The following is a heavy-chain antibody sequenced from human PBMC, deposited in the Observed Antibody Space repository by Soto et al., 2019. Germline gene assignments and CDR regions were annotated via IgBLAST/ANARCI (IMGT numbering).Heavy chain of an antibody. CDR2: IKEDGSEK. Sequence: GGSLRLSCAASGFTFSNYWMTWVRQAPGKGLEWVANIKEDGSEKHYVDSVKGRFTISRDNAKNSLYLQMNSLRVEDTAVYFCSRDVVGGAKALNYWGQGALVTVSS. D-gene: IGHD1-26*01. V-gene: IGHV3-7*01. J-gene: IGHJ4*02. CDR3: SRDVVGGAKALNY. CDR1: GFTFSNYW.